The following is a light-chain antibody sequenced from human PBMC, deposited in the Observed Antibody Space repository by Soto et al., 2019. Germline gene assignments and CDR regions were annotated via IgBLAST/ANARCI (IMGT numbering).Light chain of an antibody. Sequence: IQMTQSPSSLSASVGDRVTITCRASQRITIYLNWYQQKPGKAPKLLISTASTWQRGVPSRFSGSGSGTDFTLTITTLQPEDFATYFCQQSYSTPYTFGQGTKLEIK. CDR2: TAS. CDR3: QQSYSTPYT. V-gene: IGKV1-39*01. J-gene: IGKJ2*01. CDR1: QRITIY.